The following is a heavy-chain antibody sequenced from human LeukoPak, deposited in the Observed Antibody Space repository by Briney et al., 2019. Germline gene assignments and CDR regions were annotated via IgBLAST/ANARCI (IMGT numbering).Heavy chain of an antibody. CDR2: INPNSVGT. V-gene: IGHV1-2*02. Sequence: GASVKVSCKASGYTFTGYYMHWVRQAPGQGLELMGWINPNSVGTNYAQRFQGRVTMTRDTSISTAYMELSRLRSADTAVYYCARVWGQQLDYYYYYGMDVWGQGTTVTVSS. CDR3: ARVWGQQLDYYYYYGMDV. CDR1: GYTFTGYY. J-gene: IGHJ6*02. D-gene: IGHD6-13*01.